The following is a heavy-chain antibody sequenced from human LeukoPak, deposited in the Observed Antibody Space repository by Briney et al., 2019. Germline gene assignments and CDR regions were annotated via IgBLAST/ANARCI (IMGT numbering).Heavy chain of an antibody. CDR3: AKAGYSSSWYYFDY. CDR1: GFTFSSYG. J-gene: IGHJ4*02. D-gene: IGHD6-13*01. CDR2: ISYDGSNK. Sequence: GGSLRLSCAASGFTFSSYGMHWVRQAPGKGLEWVAVISYDGSNKYYADSVKGRFTISRDNSKNTLYPQMNSLRAEDTAVYYCAKAGYSSSWYYFDYWGQGTLVTVSS. V-gene: IGHV3-30*18.